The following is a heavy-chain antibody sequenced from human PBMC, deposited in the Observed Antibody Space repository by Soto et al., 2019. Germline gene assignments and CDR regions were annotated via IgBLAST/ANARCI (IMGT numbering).Heavy chain of an antibody. CDR1: GFNFSNHG. V-gene: IGHV3-33*01. J-gene: IGHJ6*02. D-gene: IGHD1-26*01. Sequence: GGSLRLSCAASGFNFSNHGMDWVRQAPGKGLEWVAIIWHDGNNKYYADSVRGRFIISRDNSKNRLYLQMNSLRAEDTAVYYCASDLVGASDSYGLDVWGQGTPVTASS. CDR3: ASDLVGASDSYGLDV. CDR2: IWHDGNNK.